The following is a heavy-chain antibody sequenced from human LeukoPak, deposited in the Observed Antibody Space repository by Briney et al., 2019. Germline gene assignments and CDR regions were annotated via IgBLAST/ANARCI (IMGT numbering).Heavy chain of an antibody. J-gene: IGHJ4*02. Sequence: PGNSLRLSCEASGLMFSAFAMTWGRQAPGKGLEWVAVIFSDEKTAIYADSVKGRYTISRDNSKSRLFLQMDSLRPDDTATYYCATPYSGVDGVSMDYYWGQGTMVTVSP. V-gene: IGHV3-30*04. CDR2: IFSDEKTA. CDR1: GLMFSAFA. D-gene: IGHD5-12*01. CDR3: ATPYSGVDGVSMDYY.